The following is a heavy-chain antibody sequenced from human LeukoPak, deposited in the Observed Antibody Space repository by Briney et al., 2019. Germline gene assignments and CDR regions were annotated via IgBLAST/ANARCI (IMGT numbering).Heavy chain of an antibody. V-gene: IGHV3-53*01. CDR1: GFTDRREY. Sequence: PGGSLRLSCAPSGFTDRREYMSWIRQAPGKGLEWVSVIFSGGTTYYADSVKGRFTISRDNSKNTMYLQMNSLRAEDTAVYYCARVGNHYVIHVWGRGPTVSVSS. D-gene: IGHD4-23*01. CDR3: ARVGNHYVIHV. J-gene: IGHJ6*01. CDR2: IFSGGTT.